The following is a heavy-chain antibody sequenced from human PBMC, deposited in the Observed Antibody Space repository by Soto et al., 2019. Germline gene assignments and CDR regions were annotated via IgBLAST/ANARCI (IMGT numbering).Heavy chain of an antibody. J-gene: IGHJ3*02. V-gene: IGHV5-51*01. D-gene: IGHD2-21*01. CDR3: ARQRCIVVVPPDAFHS. CDR2: IYPGDSDT. Sequence: GESLKISCKGSGYSFTSYWIGWVRQMPGKGLEWMGIIYPGDSDTRYSPSFQGQVTISADKSISTAYLQWSSLKASDTAMYYCARQRCIVVVPPDAFHSRGPGTMLTVS. CDR1: GYSFTSYW.